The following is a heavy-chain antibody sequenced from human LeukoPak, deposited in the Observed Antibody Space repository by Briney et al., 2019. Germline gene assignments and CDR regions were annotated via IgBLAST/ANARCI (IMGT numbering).Heavy chain of an antibody. D-gene: IGHD2-2*01. CDR2: IWYDGSNK. V-gene: IGHV3-33*01. Sequence: GGSLRLSCAASGFTFSSYGMHWVRQAPGKGPEWVAVIWYDGSNKYYADSVKGRFTISRDNSKNTLYLQMNSLRVEDTAVYYCARSGTVVVPAASFDYWGQGTLVTVSS. CDR1: GFTFSSYG. J-gene: IGHJ4*02. CDR3: ARSGTVVVPAASFDY.